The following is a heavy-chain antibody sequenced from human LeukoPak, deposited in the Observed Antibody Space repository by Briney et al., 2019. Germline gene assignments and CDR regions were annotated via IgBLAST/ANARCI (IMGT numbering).Heavy chain of an antibody. Sequence: PSETLSLTCTVSGGSISSSSYYWGWIRQPPGKGLEWIGSIYYSGSTYYNPSLKSRVTISVDTSKNQFSLKLSSVTAADTAVYYCARGYGSLEWPDAFDIWGQGTMVTVSS. D-gene: IGHD3-3*01. J-gene: IGHJ3*02. V-gene: IGHV4-39*01. CDR3: ARGYGSLEWPDAFDI. CDR2: IYYSGST. CDR1: GGSISSSSYY.